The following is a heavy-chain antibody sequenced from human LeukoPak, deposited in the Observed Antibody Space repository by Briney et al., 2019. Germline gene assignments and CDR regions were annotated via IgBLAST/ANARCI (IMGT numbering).Heavy chain of an antibody. D-gene: IGHD5-18*01. CDR1: GFTFSSYS. J-gene: IGHJ4*02. V-gene: IGHV3-21*01. CDR2: LSSSSSYI. Sequence: GGSLRLPCAASGFTFSSYSMNWVRQAPGKGLEWVSFLSSSSSYIYYADSVKGRFTISRDNAKNTLYLQVNSLRAEDTAVYFCARGGSDTSMAHDYWGQGTLVTVSS. CDR3: ARGGSDTSMAHDY.